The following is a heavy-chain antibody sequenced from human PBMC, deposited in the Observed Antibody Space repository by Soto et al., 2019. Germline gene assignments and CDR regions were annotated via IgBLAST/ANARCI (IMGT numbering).Heavy chain of an antibody. D-gene: IGHD5-18*01. V-gene: IGHV1-69*15. J-gene: IGHJ5*02. CDR3: ARSPRYSLPTSDDLYS. CDR1: GGTFYTYT. Sequence: QVQLVQSGAEVRKPGSSVQVSCKASGGTFYTYTFSWVRQAPGQGLEWMGSITPIYTTTNYAEKFQGRLTVTADGFTNTAYMELNSLTSEDTAVYYCARSPRYSLPTSDDLYSWGQGTLVTVSS. CDR2: ITPIYTTT.